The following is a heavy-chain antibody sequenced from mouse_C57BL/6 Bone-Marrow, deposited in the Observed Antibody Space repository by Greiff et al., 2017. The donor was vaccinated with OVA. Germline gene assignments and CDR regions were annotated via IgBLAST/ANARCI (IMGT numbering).Heavy chain of an antibody. J-gene: IGHJ2*01. CDR2: IWTGGGT. Sequence: VKLMESGPGLVAPSQSLSITCTVSGFSLTSYAISWVRQPPGKGLEWLGVIWTGGGTNYNSALKSRLSISKDNSKSQVFLKMNSLQTDDTARYYCARLPIYYDYDGDFDDWGQGTTLTVSS. CDR3: ARLPIYYDYDGDFDD. V-gene: IGHV2-9-1*01. D-gene: IGHD2-4*01. CDR1: GFSLTSYA.